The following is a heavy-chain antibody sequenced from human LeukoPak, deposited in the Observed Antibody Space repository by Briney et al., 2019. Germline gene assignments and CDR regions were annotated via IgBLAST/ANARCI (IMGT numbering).Heavy chain of an antibody. V-gene: IGHV1-69*06. CDR3: AKGTSSGWYYFDY. J-gene: IGHJ4*02. D-gene: IGHD6-19*01. CDR1: GGTFSSYA. CDR2: IIPIFGTA. Sequence: ASVKVSCKASGGTFSSYAISWVRQAPGQGLEWMGGIIPIFGTANYAQKFQGRVTITADKSTSTAYMELSSLRSEDTAVYYCAKGTSSGWYYFDYWGQGTLVTVSS.